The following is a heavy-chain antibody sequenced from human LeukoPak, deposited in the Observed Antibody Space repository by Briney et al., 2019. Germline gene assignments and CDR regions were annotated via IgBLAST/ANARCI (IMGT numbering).Heavy chain of an antibody. Sequence: PGGSLRLSCAPSGFTFSSYAMTWVRQAPGKGLEWVASMSGGGGTTYYADSVKGRFTISRDNSKNTLYLQLNSLRAEDTAVYYCAKAKGYCSGGVCYSFDYWGQGTLVTVSS. V-gene: IGHV3-23*01. D-gene: IGHD2-15*01. J-gene: IGHJ4*02. CDR2: MSGGGGTT. CDR3: AKAKGYCSGGVCYSFDY. CDR1: GFTFSSYA.